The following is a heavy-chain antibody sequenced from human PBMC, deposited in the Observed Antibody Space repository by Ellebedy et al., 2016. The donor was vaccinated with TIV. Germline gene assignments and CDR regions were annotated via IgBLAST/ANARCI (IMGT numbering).Heavy chain of an antibody. CDR3: ARRMEYYDSSGWYFDP. V-gene: IGHV3-30*03. Sequence: GESLKISCAASGFTFSNYGMHWVRQAPGKGLEWVAVISWDGNYKNYADSVKGRFTISRDNSKNTVFLQMNSLRAEDTAVYYCARRMEYYDSSGWYFDPWGQGTLVTVSS. D-gene: IGHD3-22*01. J-gene: IGHJ5*02. CDR1: GFTFSNYG. CDR2: ISWDGNYK.